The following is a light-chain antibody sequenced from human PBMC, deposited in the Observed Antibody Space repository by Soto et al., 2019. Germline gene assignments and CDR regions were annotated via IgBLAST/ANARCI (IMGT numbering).Light chain of an antibody. Sequence: EIVMTQSPATLSVSPGERATLSCRASQSVISNLAWYQQKPGQAPRHLLYGASERATGIRARFSGSGSRTEFTLDSSSLQSEDFAVNYSQRYTSWPLFTCGAGTKEDI. J-gene: IGKJ3*01. V-gene: IGKV3-15*01. CDR2: GAS. CDR3: QRYTSWPLFT. CDR1: QSVISN.